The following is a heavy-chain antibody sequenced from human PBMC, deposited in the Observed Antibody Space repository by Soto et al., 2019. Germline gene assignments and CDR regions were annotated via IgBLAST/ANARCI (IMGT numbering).Heavy chain of an antibody. V-gene: IGHV4-34*01. CDR1: GGSFSSYY. J-gene: IGHJ4*02. CDR2: INHSGST. D-gene: IGHD1-1*01. Sequence: SETLSLTCAVYGGSFSSYYWSWIRQPPGKGLEWIGEINHSGSTNYNPSLKSRVTISVDTSKNQFSLKLSSVTAADTAVYYCARVYNWNYSLWGQGTLVTVSS. CDR3: ARVYNWNYSL.